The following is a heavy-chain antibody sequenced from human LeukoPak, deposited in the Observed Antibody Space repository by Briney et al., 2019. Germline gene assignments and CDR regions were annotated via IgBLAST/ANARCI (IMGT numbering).Heavy chain of an antibody. D-gene: IGHD1-14*01. V-gene: IGHV3-53*01. Sequence: GGSLRLSCAVSGLTISNNYMSWVRQAPGKGLEWVSVIYPDGSSYYTDSVKGRFTISRDNSKNTVYLQMNSLRVDDTAVYFCARDRIGRSKDHWGQGVLDTVSA. CDR2: IYPDGSS. CDR1: GLTISNNY. CDR3: ARDRIGRSKDH. J-gene: IGHJ4*02.